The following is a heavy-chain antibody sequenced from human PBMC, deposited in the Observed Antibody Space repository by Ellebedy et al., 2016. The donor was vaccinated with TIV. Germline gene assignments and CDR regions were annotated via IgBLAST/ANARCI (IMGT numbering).Heavy chain of an antibody. V-gene: IGHV3-15*01. D-gene: IGHD1-26*01. J-gene: IGHJ4*02. CDR1: GFTFSNAW. Sequence: GGSLRLSCAASGFTFSNAWMSWVRQAPGKGLEWVGRIKSKSDGGSTDYAAPVKGRFTISRDDSKNTLYLQMNSLTTEDTGVYYCATDGRKYYYGHWGQGTLVTVSS. CDR3: ATDGRKYYYGH. CDR2: IKSKSDGGST.